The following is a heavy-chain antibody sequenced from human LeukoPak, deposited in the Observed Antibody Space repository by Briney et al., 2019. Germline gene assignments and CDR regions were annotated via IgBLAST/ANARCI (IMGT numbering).Heavy chain of an antibody. Sequence: GGSLRLSCAASGFTFSNAWMSWVRQAPGKGLEWVGRIKSKTDGGTTDYAAPVKGRFTISRDDSTNTLYLQMNSLKTEDTAVYYCTTGYIVVVVAARAHWGQGTLVTVSS. CDR1: GFTFSNAW. CDR3: TTGYIVVVVAARAH. D-gene: IGHD2-15*01. CDR2: IKSKTDGGTT. J-gene: IGHJ1*01. V-gene: IGHV3-15*01.